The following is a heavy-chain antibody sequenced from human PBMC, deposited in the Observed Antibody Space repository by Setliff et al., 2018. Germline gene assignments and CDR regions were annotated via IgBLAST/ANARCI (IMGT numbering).Heavy chain of an antibody. CDR1: GNRFTDYF. J-gene: IGHJ5*02. D-gene: IGHD1-26*01. CDR2: INPNSGDT. CDR3: VRSGKFGMRFWFDQ. Sequence: GASVKVSCKASGNRFTDYFLHWVRQAPGQGLEWMGWINPNSGDTHSAQKFQGRVTMTRGTSINTAYMELSSLTSDDTAFYYCVRSGKFGMRFWFDQWGLGTLVTVSS. V-gene: IGHV1-2*02.